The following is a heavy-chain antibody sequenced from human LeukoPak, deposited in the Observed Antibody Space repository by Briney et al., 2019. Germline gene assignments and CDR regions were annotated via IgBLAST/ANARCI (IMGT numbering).Heavy chain of an antibody. Sequence: GRSLRLSCAASGFTFSSYGMHWDRQAPGKGLEWVAVIWYDGSNKYYADSVKGRFTISRDNSKNTLYLQMNSLRAEDTAVYYCARELWFGESQVDYWGQGTLVTVSS. V-gene: IGHV3-33*01. CDR2: IWYDGSNK. CDR3: ARELWFGESQVDY. CDR1: GFTFSSYG. J-gene: IGHJ4*02. D-gene: IGHD3-10*01.